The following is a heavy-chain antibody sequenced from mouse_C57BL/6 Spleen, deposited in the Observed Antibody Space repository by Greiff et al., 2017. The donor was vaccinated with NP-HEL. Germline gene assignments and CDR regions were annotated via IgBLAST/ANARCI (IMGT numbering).Heavy chain of an antibody. CDR1: GYTFTSYW. D-gene: IGHD1-1*01. V-gene: IGHV1-50*01. Sequence: QVQLQQPGAELVKPGASVKLSCKASGYTFTSYWMQWVKQRPGQGLEWIGEIDPSDSYTNYNQKFKGTATLTVDTSSSTAYMQLSSLTSEDSAVYYCASPRTVVAPYAMDYWGQGTSVTVSS. CDR2: IDPSDSYT. J-gene: IGHJ4*01. CDR3: ASPRTVVAPYAMDY.